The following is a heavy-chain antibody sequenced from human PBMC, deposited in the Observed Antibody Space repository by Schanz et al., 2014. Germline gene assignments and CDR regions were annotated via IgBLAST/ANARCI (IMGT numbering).Heavy chain of an antibody. D-gene: IGHD2-2*01. V-gene: IGHV1-69*02. CDR3: ARAPTAYCSDTSCLGTPFDY. CDR2: IIPIHGIA. Sequence: QVQLVQSGAEVKKPGSSMKVSCKASGGTFSTYPINWLRQAPGQGLEWMGRIIPIHGIANYAQKFQGRVTVTRDTSRSTVYMELSSLRSEDTAVYYCARAPTAYCSDTSCLGTPFDYWGQGTLVTVSS. J-gene: IGHJ4*02. CDR1: GGTFSTYP.